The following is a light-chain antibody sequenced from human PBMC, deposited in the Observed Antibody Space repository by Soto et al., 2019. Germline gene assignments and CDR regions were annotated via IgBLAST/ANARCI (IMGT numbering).Light chain of an antibody. CDR1: QSVSSSY. J-gene: IGKJ1*01. Sequence: ETVLTQSPGTLSLSPGETATLSCRASQSVSSSYLAWYQQKPGQAPRLLIYGASSRATGIPARFSGSGSGTDFTLTISRLEPEDFVVYYCQQYGRSPPSWTFGQGTKVEIK. V-gene: IGKV3-20*01. CDR2: GAS. CDR3: QQYGRSPPSWT.